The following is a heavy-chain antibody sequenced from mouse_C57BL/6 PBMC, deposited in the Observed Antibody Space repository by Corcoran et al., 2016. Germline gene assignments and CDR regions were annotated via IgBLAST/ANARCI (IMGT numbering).Heavy chain of an antibody. CDR3: ARVENDGYYHYAMDY. V-gene: IGHV3-6*01. CDR1: GYSITSGYY. CDR2: ISYDGSN. D-gene: IGHD2-3*01. Sequence: DVQLQESGPGLVKPSQSLSLTCSVTGYSITSGYYWNWIRQFPGNKLEWMGYISYDGSNNYNPSLKNRISITRDTSKNQFFLKLNSVTTEDTATYYCARVENDGYYHYAMDYWGQGTSVTVSS. J-gene: IGHJ4*01.